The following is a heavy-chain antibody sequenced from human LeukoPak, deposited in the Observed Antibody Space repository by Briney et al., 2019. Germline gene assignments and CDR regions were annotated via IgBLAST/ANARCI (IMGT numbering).Heavy chain of an antibody. D-gene: IGHD5-24*01. V-gene: IGHV6-1*01. Sequence: SQTLSLTCAISGDSVSTNSVAWNWIRQSPSRGLEWLGRTSYRSKWYNDYAVSVKSRITITPDTSKNQFSLQLNSVTPEDTAVYXXXREAEITRFDYWGQGTLVTVS. CDR3: XREAEITRFDY. CDR1: GDSVSTNSVA. J-gene: IGHJ4*02. CDR2: TSYRSKWYN.